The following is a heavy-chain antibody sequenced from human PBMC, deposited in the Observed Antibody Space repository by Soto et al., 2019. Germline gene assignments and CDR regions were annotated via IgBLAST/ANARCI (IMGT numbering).Heavy chain of an antibody. V-gene: IGHV4-59*01. CDR2: IYYSGST. CDR3: ARWVGDV. J-gene: IGHJ4*02. Sequence: QVQLQESGPGLVKPSETLSLTCTVSGDSISSYYWSWIRQPPGKGLEWIGYIYYSGSTNYNPSLKRRVTISVDTSKNQFSLKPSSVTAADPAVYYCARWVGDVWGQGTLVTVSS. D-gene: IGHD3-10*01. CDR1: GDSISSYY.